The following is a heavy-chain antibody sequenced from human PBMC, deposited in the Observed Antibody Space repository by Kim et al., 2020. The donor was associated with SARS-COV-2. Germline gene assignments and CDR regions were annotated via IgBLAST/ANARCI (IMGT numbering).Heavy chain of an antibody. Sequence: DSVKGRFTISRDNAKNSLYLQMNSLRAEDTAVYYCARAYYDSSGYCFDYWGQGTLVTVSS. V-gene: IGHV3-11*05. CDR3: ARAYYDSSGYCFDY. D-gene: IGHD3-22*01. J-gene: IGHJ4*02.